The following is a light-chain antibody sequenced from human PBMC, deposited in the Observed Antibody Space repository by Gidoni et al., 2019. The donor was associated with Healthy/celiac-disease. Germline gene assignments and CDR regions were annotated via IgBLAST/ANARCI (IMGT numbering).Light chain of an antibody. CDR3: SSYTSSSTQV. CDR1: SSHVGGDNH. Sequence: SALTQPASVSGSPGPSITISCTGTSSHVGGDNHVSWYHQHPGTAPKLMIYEVSNRPSGVSNRFSGSKSGNTASLTISGLQAEDEADYYCSSYTSSSTQVFGTGTKVTVL. V-gene: IGLV2-14*01. CDR2: EVS. J-gene: IGLJ1*01.